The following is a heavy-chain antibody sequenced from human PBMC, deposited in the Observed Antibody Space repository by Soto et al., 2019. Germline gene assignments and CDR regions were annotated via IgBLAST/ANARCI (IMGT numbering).Heavy chain of an antibody. CDR1: GYTFTGYY. CDR3: ARIEIGYYYGMDV. J-gene: IGHJ6*02. Sequence: ASVKVSCKASGYTFTGYYMHWVRQAPGQGLEWMGWINPNSGGTNYAQKFQGRVTMTRDTSISTAYMELSRLRSDDTAVYYCARIEIGYYYGMDVWGQGTTVTVSS. CDR2: INPNSGGT. D-gene: IGHD3-22*01. V-gene: IGHV1-2*02.